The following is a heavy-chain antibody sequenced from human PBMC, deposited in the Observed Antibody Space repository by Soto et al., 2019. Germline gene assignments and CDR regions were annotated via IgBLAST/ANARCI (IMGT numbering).Heavy chain of an antibody. D-gene: IGHD4-4*01. CDR1: ADSVSSNSAA. CDR2: TYYRSKWYN. V-gene: IGHV6-1*01. CDR3: ARDRTTVNYYYYGMDV. Sequence: SRTLSPTSALSADSVSSNSAAWNWSRQSPSRGLEWLGRTYYRSKWYNAYAVSVKSRITINPHTSKNQFSLQLNSVTPEDTAVYYCARDRTTVNYYYYGMDVWGQGTTVTVSS. J-gene: IGHJ6*02.